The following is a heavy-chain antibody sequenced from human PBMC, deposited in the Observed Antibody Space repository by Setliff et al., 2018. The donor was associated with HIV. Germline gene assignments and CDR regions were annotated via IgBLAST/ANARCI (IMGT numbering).Heavy chain of an antibody. CDR1: GGSIGIRSYF. CDR2: VYSSGST. Sequence: SETLSLTCTVSGGSIGIRSYFWGWIRQPPGKGLEWIGSVYSSGSTHYNPPLKSRATISVDTSKNQFSLRLNSVTAADTAVYYCARGATLLPGYSDRWEYFYMDVWGKGTTVTVS. J-gene: IGHJ6*03. CDR3: ARGATLLPGYSDRWEYFYMDV. V-gene: IGHV4-39*07. D-gene: IGHD5-12*01.